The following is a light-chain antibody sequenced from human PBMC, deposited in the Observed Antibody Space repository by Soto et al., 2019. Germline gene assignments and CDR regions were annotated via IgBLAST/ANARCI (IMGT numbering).Light chain of an antibody. Sequence: QSVLTQPPSVSGAPGQRVTISCTGSSSNIGAGYDVHWYQQLPGTAPKLLIYGNSNRPSGVPDRFSGSKSGTSASLAITGLQAEDEAYYSCQSYDSSLSAYYVFGTGTTVTVL. CDR2: GNS. CDR3: QSYDSSLSAYYV. CDR1: SSNIGAGYD. V-gene: IGLV1-40*01. J-gene: IGLJ1*01.